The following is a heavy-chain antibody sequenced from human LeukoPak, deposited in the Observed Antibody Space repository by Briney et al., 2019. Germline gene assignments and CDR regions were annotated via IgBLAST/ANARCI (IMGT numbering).Heavy chain of an antibody. Sequence: VESLKISCKGSGYSFTSYWIGWVRQMPGQGLEWMGIIYPGDSDTRYSLSFRGQVTISANKSISTAYLQWSSLKASDTAIYYCAGEDDSGISLWGQGTLVTVSS. CDR3: AGEDDSGISL. CDR2: IYPGDSDT. D-gene: IGHD3-10*01. CDR1: GYSFTSYW. J-gene: IGHJ4*02. V-gene: IGHV5-51*01.